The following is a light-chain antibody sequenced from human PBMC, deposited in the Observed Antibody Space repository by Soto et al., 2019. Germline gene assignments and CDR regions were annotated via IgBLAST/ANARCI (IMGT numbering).Light chain of an antibody. CDR2: EVS. V-gene: IGLV2-8*01. CDR3: SSYVGSSEVV. CDR1: SSDVGGYNY. Sequence: QSVLTQPPSASGSPGQSVTISCTGTSSDVGGYNYVSWYQQHPGKAPKLMIYEVSKRPSGVPDRFSGSKSGNTASLTVSGLQAEDEADYYCSSYVGSSEVVFGGGTKLTVL. J-gene: IGLJ2*01.